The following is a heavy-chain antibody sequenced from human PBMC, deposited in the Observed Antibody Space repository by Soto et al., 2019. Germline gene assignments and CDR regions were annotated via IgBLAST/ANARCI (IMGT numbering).Heavy chain of an antibody. CDR3: ASPRDHFDY. D-gene: IGHD2-21*01. CDR2: IYYSGST. J-gene: IGHJ4*02. Sequence: SETLSLTCTVSGGSISSSSYCWGWIRQPPGKGLEWIGSIYYSGSTHYNPSLKSRVTISVDTSKNQFSLKLNSVTAADTAVYYCASPRDHFDYWGQGTLVTVSS. CDR1: GGSISSSSYC. V-gene: IGHV4-39*01.